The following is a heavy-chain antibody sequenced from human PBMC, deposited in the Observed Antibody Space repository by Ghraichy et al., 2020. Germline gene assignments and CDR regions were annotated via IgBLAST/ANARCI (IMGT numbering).Heavy chain of an antibody. D-gene: IGHD3-9*01. Sequence: GGSLRLSCAASGFTFSSYGMHWVRQAPGKGLEWVAVIWYDGSNKYYADSVKGRFTISRDNSKNTLYLQMNSLRAEDTAVYYCARDGRVLRYFDWIQYYFDYWGQGTLVTVSS. CDR3: ARDGRVLRYFDWIQYYFDY. V-gene: IGHV3-33*01. CDR1: GFTFSSYG. J-gene: IGHJ4*02. CDR2: IWYDGSNK.